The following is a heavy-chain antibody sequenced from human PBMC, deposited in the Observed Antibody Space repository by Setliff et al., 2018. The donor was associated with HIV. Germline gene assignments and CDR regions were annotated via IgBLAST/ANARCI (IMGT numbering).Heavy chain of an antibody. CDR2: INHTGDT. CDR1: GGSLSGFY. D-gene: IGHD3-10*01. CDR3: ARGLGHYGSGSSLPLGY. Sequence: PSETLSLTCDVYGGSLSGFYWTWIRQPPGKGLEWIGEINHTGDTNYNPSLNSPVLISADTSKNQFSLRMLSVTDADTAVYYCARGLGHYGSGSSLPLGYWGQGTLVTVSS. J-gene: IGHJ4*02. V-gene: IGHV4-34*01.